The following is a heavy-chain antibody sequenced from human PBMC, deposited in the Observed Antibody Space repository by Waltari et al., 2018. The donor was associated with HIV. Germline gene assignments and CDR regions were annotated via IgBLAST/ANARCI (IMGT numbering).Heavy chain of an antibody. CDR2: TSYSEGT. V-gene: IGHV4-38-2*01. CDR3: ARRRAQGDFDY. J-gene: IGHJ4*02. D-gene: IGHD1-26*01. CDR1: GYSLSRGYN. Sequence: GKPSETLSLICAVSGYSLSRGYNWGWIRQPPGEGLEWIGSTSYSEGTYYNPSLRSRVTISLDTSKNQFSLNLNSVTAADTAVYFCARRRAQGDFDYWGQGTLVTVSS.